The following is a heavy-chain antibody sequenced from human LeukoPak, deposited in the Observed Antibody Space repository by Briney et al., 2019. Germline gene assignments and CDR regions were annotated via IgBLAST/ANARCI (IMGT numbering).Heavy chain of an antibody. CDR3: ARGPRDYDFWSGYYGYYYYYMDV. V-gene: IGHV3-48*03. J-gene: IGHJ6*03. CDR2: ISSSGSTI. Sequence: GSLRLSCAASGFTFSSYEMNWVRQAPGEGLEWVSYISSSGSTIYYADSVKGRFTISRDNAKNSLYLQMNSLRAEDTAVYYCARGPRDYDFWSGYYGYYYYYMDVWGKGTTVTVSS. D-gene: IGHD3-3*01. CDR1: GFTFSSYE.